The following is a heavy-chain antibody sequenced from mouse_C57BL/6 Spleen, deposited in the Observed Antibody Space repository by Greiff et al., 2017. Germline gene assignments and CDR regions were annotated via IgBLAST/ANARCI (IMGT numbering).Heavy chain of an antibody. D-gene: IGHD1-1*01. V-gene: IGHV1-53*01. CDR2: INPSNGGT. Sequence: QVQLQQPGTELVKPGASVKLSCKASGYTFTSYWMHWVKQRPGQGLEWIGNINPSNGGTNYNEKFKSKATLTVDNSSSTGYMQLSSLTSEDSAVYYCARSSHYYGSSWYFDVWGTGTTVTVSS. J-gene: IGHJ1*03. CDR3: ARSSHYYGSSWYFDV. CDR1: GYTFTSYW.